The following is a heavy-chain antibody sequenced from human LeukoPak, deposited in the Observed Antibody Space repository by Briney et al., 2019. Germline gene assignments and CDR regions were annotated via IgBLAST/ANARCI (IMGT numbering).Heavy chain of an antibody. CDR3: ARDHVVGDFWSGYYTGFFDY. J-gene: IGHJ4*02. V-gene: IGHV4-39*07. Sequence: ASETLPLTCTVSGGSISSSSYYWGWIRQPPGKGLEWIGIIYFSGSTYYTPSLESRVTISVDTSKNQFSLKLSSVTAADTAVYYCARDHVVGDFWSGYYTGFFDYWGQGTLVTVSS. D-gene: IGHD3-3*01. CDR2: IYFSGST. CDR1: GGSISSSSYY.